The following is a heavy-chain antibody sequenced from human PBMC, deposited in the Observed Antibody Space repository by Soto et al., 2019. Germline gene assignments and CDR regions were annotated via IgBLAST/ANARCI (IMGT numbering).Heavy chain of an antibody. CDR2: ISAYNGNT. V-gene: IGHV1-18*01. CDR3: ARDLEGYCSGGSCYPDY. D-gene: IGHD2-15*01. Sequence: GASVKVSCKASGYTFTSCGISWVRQAPGQGLEWMGWISAYNGNTNYAQKLQGRVTMTTDTSTSTAYMELRSLRSDDTAVYYCARDLEGYCSGGSCYPDYWGQGTLVTVSS. CDR1: GYTFTSCG. J-gene: IGHJ4*02.